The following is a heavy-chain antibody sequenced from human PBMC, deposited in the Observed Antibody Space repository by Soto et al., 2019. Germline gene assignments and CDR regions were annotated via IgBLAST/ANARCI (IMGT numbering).Heavy chain of an antibody. CDR3: AKETLGDSGKDDWYFDL. Sequence: SLRLSCAASGFTFDDYAMHWVRQAPGKGLEWVSGISWNSGSIGYADSVKGRFTISRDNAKNSLYLQMNSLRAEDTALYYCAKETLGDSGKDDWYFDLWGRGTLVTVSS. V-gene: IGHV3-9*01. CDR1: GFTFDDYA. J-gene: IGHJ2*01. CDR2: ISWNSGSI. D-gene: IGHD3-16*01.